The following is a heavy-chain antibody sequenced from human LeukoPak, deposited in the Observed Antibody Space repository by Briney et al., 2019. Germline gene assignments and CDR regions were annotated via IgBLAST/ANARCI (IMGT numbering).Heavy chain of an antibody. CDR1: GGSISSNNHY. Sequence: SETLSLTCTVSGGSISSNNHYWGWIRQPPGKGLEWLGSINYSGTIFYSPSLNSRVTISADTSGNQFSLKLTSATAADTAVYYCARHPGYSSGWWYFDFWGQGTLVTVSS. J-gene: IGHJ4*02. V-gene: IGHV4-39*01. D-gene: IGHD5-18*01. CDR3: ARHPGYSSGWWYFDF. CDR2: INYSGTI.